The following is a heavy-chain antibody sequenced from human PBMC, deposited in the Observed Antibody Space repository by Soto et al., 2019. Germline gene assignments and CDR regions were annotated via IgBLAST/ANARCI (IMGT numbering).Heavy chain of an antibody. CDR3: AKSPPAHYILAAFLRPRWCDP. Sequence: EVQLLESGGGVVQPGGSLRLSCAASGFTFSSYAMSWVRQAPGKGLEWVSAISGSGGSTYYADSVKGRFTISRDNSKNALYLHIKSQRAEDTAVYYCAKSPPAHYILAAFLRPRWCDPWGQGTLVPVSS. CDR1: GFTFSSYA. D-gene: IGHD2-2*01. CDR2: ISGSGGST. J-gene: IGHJ5*02. V-gene: IGHV3-23*01.